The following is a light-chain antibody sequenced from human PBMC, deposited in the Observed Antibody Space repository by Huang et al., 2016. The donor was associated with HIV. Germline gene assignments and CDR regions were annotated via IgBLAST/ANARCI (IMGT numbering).Light chain of an antibody. CDR1: QSIRSY. CDR2: AAS. Sequence: DIQMTQSPSSLYASVGDRVTITCRASQSIRSYLNWYQQKPGKAPQLLIYAASSLQSGGPPRFSGSGSGSDFTLTISSLQREDFATYFCQQSHSSPWTFGQGTKVEIK. J-gene: IGKJ1*01. V-gene: IGKV1-39*01. CDR3: QQSHSSPWT.